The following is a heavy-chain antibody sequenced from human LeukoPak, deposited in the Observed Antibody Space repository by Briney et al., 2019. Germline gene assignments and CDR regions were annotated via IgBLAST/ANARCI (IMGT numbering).Heavy chain of an antibody. CDR3: AKHGHYDFWSGYLSGPDINYYYYYGMDV. J-gene: IGHJ6*02. D-gene: IGHD3-3*01. Sequence: GGSLRLSCAASGFTFSSYAMHWVRQAPGKGLEWVSAISGSGGSTYYADSVKARFTISRDNSKNTLYLQMNSLRAEDTAVYYCAKHGHYDFWSGYLSGPDINYYYYYGMDVWGQGTTVTVSS. V-gene: IGHV3-23*01. CDR1: GFTFSSYA. CDR2: ISGSGGST.